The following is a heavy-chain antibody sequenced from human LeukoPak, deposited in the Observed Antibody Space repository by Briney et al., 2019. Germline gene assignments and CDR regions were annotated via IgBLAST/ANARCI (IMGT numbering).Heavy chain of an antibody. Sequence: QSGGSLRLSCAASGLTFSSYWMSWVRQAPGKGLEWVAHIKEDGREKYYVDSVKGRFTISRDNAKNSLYLQMNSLRAEDTAVYYCARDWALKKWLLSDDAFDIWGQGTMVTVSS. V-gene: IGHV3-7*01. CDR3: ARDWALKKWLLSDDAFDI. CDR2: IKEDGREK. CDR1: GLTFSSYW. J-gene: IGHJ3*02. D-gene: IGHD3-3*01.